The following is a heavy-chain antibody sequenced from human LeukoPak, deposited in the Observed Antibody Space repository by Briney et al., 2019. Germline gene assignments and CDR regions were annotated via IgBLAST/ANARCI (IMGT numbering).Heavy chain of an antibody. CDR3: ARVTGYVMEDYFDY. CDR1: GGSISSYY. Sequence: SETLSLTCTVSGGSISSYYWSWIRQPPGKGLECIGYIYYSGSTNYNPSLKSRVTISVDTSKNQFSLRLSSVTAADTAVYYCARVTGYVMEDYFDYWGQGTLVTVSS. CDR2: IYYSGST. J-gene: IGHJ4*02. D-gene: IGHD6-13*01. V-gene: IGHV4-59*01.